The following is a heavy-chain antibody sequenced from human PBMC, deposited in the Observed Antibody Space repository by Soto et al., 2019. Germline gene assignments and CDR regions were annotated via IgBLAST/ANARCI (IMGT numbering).Heavy chain of an antibody. V-gene: IGHV3-7*01. CDR1: GFTFSSYW. D-gene: IGHD6-13*01. CDR2: IKQDGREE. J-gene: IGHJ6*02. Sequence: VQLVESGGGLVQPGGSLRLSCVDSGFTFSSYWMSWVRQAPVKGLEGVGNIKQDGREENYVDSVKGRFTISRDNAKNSMYLPMNSLRVEDRAVYYCAIIAASGRGWDVWGQGTTVVVS. CDR3: AIIAASGRGWDV.